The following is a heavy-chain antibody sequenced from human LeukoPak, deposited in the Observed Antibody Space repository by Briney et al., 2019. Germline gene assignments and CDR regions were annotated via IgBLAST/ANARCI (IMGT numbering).Heavy chain of an antibody. V-gene: IGHV3-7*01. CDR1: GFTFPIYW. Sequence: GGSLRLSCAASGFTFPIYWMTWVRQAPGKGLEWVGIIKNDGSEAYYGDSVKGRFTISRDNAKNSLYLQMSNLRADDTAVYFCARDGGSGWSLSHWGQGTLVTVSS. J-gene: IGHJ4*02. D-gene: IGHD6-19*01. CDR2: IKNDGSEA. CDR3: ARDGGSGWSLSH.